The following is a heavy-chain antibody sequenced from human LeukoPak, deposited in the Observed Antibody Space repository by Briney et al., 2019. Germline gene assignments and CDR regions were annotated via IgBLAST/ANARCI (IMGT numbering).Heavy chain of an antibody. V-gene: IGHV4-39*01. D-gene: IGHD2/OR15-2a*01. CDR3: ARLGVWQNIGY. J-gene: IGHJ4*02. CDR2: VHYTGST. CDR1: GGSIIMSNYY. Sequence: SETLSLTCSISGGSIIMSNYYWGWIRQPPGKGLEWIASVHYTGSTYHNPSLGGRVTISVDTSKDQFSLRLNSVTAADTAVYYCARLGVWQNIGYWGQGILVTVSS.